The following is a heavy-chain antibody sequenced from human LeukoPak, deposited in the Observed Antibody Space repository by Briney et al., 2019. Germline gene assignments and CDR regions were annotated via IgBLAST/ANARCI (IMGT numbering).Heavy chain of an antibody. V-gene: IGHV4-30-2*01. CDR2: IYHTWST. CDR3: ASAMVRGTPYYFDF. CDR1: GGSIISGDYA. J-gene: IGHJ4*02. Sequence: PSETLSLTCAISGGSIISGDYAWSWIRQPPGKGLEWIGFIYHTWSTYYSPSLKSRITISIATTKNKFSLKLNSVTAADTAVYYCASAMVRGTPYYFDFWGQGALVTVSS. D-gene: IGHD5-18*01.